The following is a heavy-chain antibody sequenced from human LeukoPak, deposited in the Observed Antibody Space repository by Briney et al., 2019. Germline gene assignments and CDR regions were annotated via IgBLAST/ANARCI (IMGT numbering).Heavy chain of an antibody. J-gene: IGHJ4*02. CDR3: ARIRRDSGDWYADDY. V-gene: IGHV4-4*07. D-gene: IGHD6-19*01. Sequence: SETLSLTCSVSDGSISSFCWSWIRQPARKGLEWIGRICSSEDTNYNPSLKSRVTMSVDTSQNQFSLRLTSVTAADTAIYYCARIRRDSGDWYADDYWGQGTLVTVSS. CDR2: ICSSEDT. CDR1: DGSISSFC.